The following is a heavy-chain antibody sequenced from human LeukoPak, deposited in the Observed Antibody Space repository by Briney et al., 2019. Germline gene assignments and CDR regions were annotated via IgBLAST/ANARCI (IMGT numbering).Heavy chain of an antibody. CDR2: INHSGST. D-gene: IGHD6-13*01. CDR1: GGSFSGYY. J-gene: IGHJ5*02. CDR3: ARGQRPIYSSSWYGRSWFDP. Sequence: PSETLSLTCAVYGGSFSGYYWSWIRQPPGKGLEWIGEINHSGSTNYNPSLKSRVTISVDTSKNQFSLKLSSVTAADTAVYYCARGQRPIYSSSWYGRSWFDPWGQGTLLTVSS. V-gene: IGHV4-34*01.